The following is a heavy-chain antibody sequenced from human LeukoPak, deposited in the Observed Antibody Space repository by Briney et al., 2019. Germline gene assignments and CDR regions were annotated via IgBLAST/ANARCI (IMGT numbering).Heavy chain of an antibody. Sequence: PGGSLRLSCAASEFTFSSFAMTWVRQAPGKGLEWVSVINTGGGTTGYADSVKGRFTISRDNSKNTLYLQMNSLRAEDTAVYYCAKGSGWYVWGQGTLVTVSS. V-gene: IGHV3-23*01. D-gene: IGHD6-19*01. J-gene: IGHJ4*02. CDR1: EFTFSSFA. CDR3: AKGSGWYV. CDR2: INTGGGTT.